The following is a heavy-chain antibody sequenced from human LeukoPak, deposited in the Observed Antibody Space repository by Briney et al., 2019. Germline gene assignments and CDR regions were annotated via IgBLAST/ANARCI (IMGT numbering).Heavy chain of an antibody. CDR1: GFTFTTYS. V-gene: IGHV3-20*04. CDR3: ATGRGAH. Sequence: PGGSLRLSCAASGFTFTTYSMNWVRQAPGKGLEWVSGINWNGGSTDYADSVKGRFTISRDNVKNSLFLQMNSLRVEDTAVYYCATGRGAHWGQGTLVTVSS. J-gene: IGHJ4*02. CDR2: INWNGGST. D-gene: IGHD3-16*01.